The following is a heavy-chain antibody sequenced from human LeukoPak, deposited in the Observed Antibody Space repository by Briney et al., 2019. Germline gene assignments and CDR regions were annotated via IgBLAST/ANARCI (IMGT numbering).Heavy chain of an antibody. D-gene: IGHD3-10*01. CDR3: VKEQGSGSYRTADY. J-gene: IGHJ4*02. CDR2: ITYDGDTT. CDR1: EFTFSSYS. Sequence: GGSLRLSCAASEFTFSSYSMSWVRQAPGKGLEWVAVITYDGDTTYFEDSVKGRFTISRDTSKSTLYLQMNSLGAEDTAVYYCVKEQGSGSYRTADYWGQGTLVTVSS. V-gene: IGHV3-30*18.